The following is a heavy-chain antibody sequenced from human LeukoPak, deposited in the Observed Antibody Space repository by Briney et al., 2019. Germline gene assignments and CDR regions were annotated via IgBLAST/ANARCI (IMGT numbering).Heavy chain of an antibody. V-gene: IGHV1-2*02. CDR3: ARVPYYYGSGSWVGYYYYYYYMDV. CDR1: GYTFSGHY. CDR2: ISPHSGGT. Sequence: ASVKVSCKASGYTFSGHYIHWVRQAPGQGLEWMGWISPHSGGTNYAQKFQGRVAMTRDTSMSTAYMELRSLTSDDTAVYYCARVPYYYGSGSWVGYYYYYYYMDVWGKGTTVTISS. D-gene: IGHD3-10*01. J-gene: IGHJ6*03.